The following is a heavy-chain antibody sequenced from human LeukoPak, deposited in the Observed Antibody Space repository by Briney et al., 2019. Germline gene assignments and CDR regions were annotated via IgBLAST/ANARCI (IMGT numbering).Heavy chain of an antibody. V-gene: IGHV3-30*02. Sequence: GGSLRLSCAASGFTFSSYGMHWVRQAPGKGLEWVAFIRYDGSNKYYADPVKGRFTISRDNSKNTLYLQMNSLRAEDTAVYYCAKDRGGAVAGTFHYWGQGTLVTVSS. D-gene: IGHD6-19*01. CDR2: IRYDGSNK. CDR3: AKDRGGAVAGTFHY. CDR1: GFTFSSYG. J-gene: IGHJ4*02.